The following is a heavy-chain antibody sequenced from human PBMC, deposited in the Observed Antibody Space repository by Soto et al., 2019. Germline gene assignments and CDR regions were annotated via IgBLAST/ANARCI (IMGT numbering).Heavy chain of an antibody. D-gene: IGHD4-4*01. CDR3: ARDQRYLRQGYSDY. J-gene: IGHJ4*02. Sequence: EVQLVESGGGLVKPGGSLRLSCVGSAFIFSDHSMNWVRQAPGKGLEWVTSIGDTGTFIYYADSVKGRFTISRDNAKNSLFLQMDSLRHEDTAVYYCARDQRYLRQGYSDYWGQGTLVTVSS. CDR1: AFIFSDHS. CDR2: IGDTGTFI. V-gene: IGHV3-21*01.